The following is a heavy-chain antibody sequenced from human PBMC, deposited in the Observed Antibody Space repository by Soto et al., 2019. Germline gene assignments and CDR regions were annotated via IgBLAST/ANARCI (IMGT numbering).Heavy chain of an antibody. V-gene: IGHV4-39*01. D-gene: IGHD1-26*01. Sequence: PSETLSLTCTVSGGSISDSNYFWGWIRQPHGKAMEWIGSIYNSGATYYNPSLSSRVTMSVHTPGNQFSLNLRSLTATDTALYYCGRGAPYYHYYGFDVWGPGTTVTV. CDR2: IYNSGAT. CDR3: GRGAPYYHYYGFDV. J-gene: IGHJ6*02. CDR1: GGSISDSNYF.